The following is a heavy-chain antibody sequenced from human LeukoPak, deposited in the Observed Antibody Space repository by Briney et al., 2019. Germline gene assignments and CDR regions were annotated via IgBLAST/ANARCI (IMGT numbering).Heavy chain of an antibody. CDR3: ARGGSADYYGSGSPFDY. Sequence: SETLSLTCAVYGGSFSGYYWSWIRQTPGKGLEWIGEINHSGSTNYNPSLKNRVTISVDTAKNQFSLKLSSVTAADTAVYYCARGGSADYYGSGSPFDYWGQGTLVTVSS. V-gene: IGHV4-34*01. CDR1: GGSFSGYY. J-gene: IGHJ4*02. CDR2: INHSGST. D-gene: IGHD3-10*01.